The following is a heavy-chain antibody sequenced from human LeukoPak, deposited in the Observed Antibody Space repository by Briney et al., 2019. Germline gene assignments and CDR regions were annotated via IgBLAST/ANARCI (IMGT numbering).Heavy chain of an antibody. CDR1: GFTFSSYE. CDR3: ARVSLWGYEVGREFVPQAAHFDY. CDR2: ITSGSSYI. Sequence: TGGSLRLSCAASGFTFSSYEMNWVRQAPGKGLEWVSSITSGSSYIYYADSVKGRFTISRDNAKNSLYLQMSSLRAEDTAVYYCARVSLWGYEVGREFVPQAAHFDYWGQGTLVTVSS. V-gene: IGHV3-21*01. J-gene: IGHJ4*02. D-gene: IGHD3-16*01.